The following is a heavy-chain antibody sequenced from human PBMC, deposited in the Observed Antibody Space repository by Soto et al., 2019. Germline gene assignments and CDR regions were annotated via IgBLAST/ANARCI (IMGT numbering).Heavy chain of an antibody. V-gene: IGHV4-61*01. D-gene: IGHD4-17*01. CDR2: ISYTGDT. Sequence: QVQLRESGPGLLRPSETLSLTCTVSGDSVSSDSYFWTWIRQPPGKGLEWIAYISYTGDTNYNPSLKSRVTISVDTSTNQFFLRLTSVTAADTAVYYCANDNGARGGYSLAYWGQGTLVTVSS. J-gene: IGHJ4*02. CDR3: ANDNGARGGYSLAY. CDR1: GDSVSSDSYF.